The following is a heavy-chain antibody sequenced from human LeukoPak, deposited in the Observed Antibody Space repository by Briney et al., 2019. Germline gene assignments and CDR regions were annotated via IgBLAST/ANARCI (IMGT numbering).Heavy chain of an antibody. V-gene: IGHV4-39*01. CDR3: ARLSYGSGSYYNFHFDY. J-gene: IGHJ4*02. D-gene: IGHD3-10*01. CDR2: MYYSGNT. Sequence: SETLSLTCTVSGGSISSHSHYWGWIRQPPGKGLEWIGRMYYSGNTYYNSSLKSRVTISVDTSKNQFSLKLSSVTAADTALYYCARLSYGSGSYYNFHFDYWGQGTLVTVSS. CDR1: GGSISSHSHY.